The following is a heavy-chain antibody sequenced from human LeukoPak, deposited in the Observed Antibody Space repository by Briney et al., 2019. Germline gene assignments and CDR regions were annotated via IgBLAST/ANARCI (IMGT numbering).Heavy chain of an antibody. J-gene: IGHJ6*02. CDR2: MTPNSGTT. CDR3: ARVRVTMVRGVIITSSYYYYYGVDV. D-gene: IGHD3-10*01. Sequence: ASVKVSCKASGYTFTSYDINWVRQATGQGLEWMGWMTPNSGTTGYAQKFQGGVTMPRNTSISTAYMELSSLRSEDTAVYYCARVRVTMVRGVIITSSYYYYYGVDVWGQGTTVTVSS. CDR1: GYTFTSYD. V-gene: IGHV1-8*01.